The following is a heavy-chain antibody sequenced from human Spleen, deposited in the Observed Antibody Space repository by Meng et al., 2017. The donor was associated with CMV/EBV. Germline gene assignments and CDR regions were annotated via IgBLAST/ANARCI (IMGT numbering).Heavy chain of an antibody. V-gene: IGHV3-30*02. Sequence: GGSLRLSCAASGFTFSSYSMSWVRQAPGKGLEWVTFIRYDGSYQYYADSVKGRFTISRDNSKDTVYLQMNSLRTEDTAVYYCAKDRSRLAMAKDIDYWGQGSLVTVSS. CDR1: GFTFSSYS. D-gene: IGHD5-18*01. CDR2: IRYDGSYQ. J-gene: IGHJ4*02. CDR3: AKDRSRLAMAKDIDY.